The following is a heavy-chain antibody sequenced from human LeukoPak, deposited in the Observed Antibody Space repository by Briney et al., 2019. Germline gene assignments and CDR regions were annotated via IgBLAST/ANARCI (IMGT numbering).Heavy chain of an antibody. J-gene: IGHJ4*02. CDR2: INPNSGGT. Sequence: ASVKVSCKASGYTFTGYYMHWVRQAPGQGLEWMGRINPNSGGTNYAQKFQGRVTMTRDTSISTAYMELSGLRSDDTAVYYCAREGRSLLWFGEKWGQGTLVTVSS. D-gene: IGHD3-10*01. CDR3: AREGRSLLWFGEK. CDR1: GYTFTGYY. V-gene: IGHV1-2*06.